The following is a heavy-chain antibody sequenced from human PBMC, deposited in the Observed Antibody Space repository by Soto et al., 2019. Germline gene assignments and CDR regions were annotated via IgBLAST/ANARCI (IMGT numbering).Heavy chain of an antibody. D-gene: IGHD6-19*01. CDR1: GFPLSNAW. V-gene: IGHV3-15*01. CDR2: IKSKTDGGTT. J-gene: IGHJ4*02. Sequence: GGSLRLSCAASGFPLSNAWMSWVRQAPGKGLEWVGRIKSKTDGGTTDYAAPVKGRFTISRDDSKNTLYLQMNSLKTEDTAVYYCTTEWLVMFAYDYWGQGTLVTVSS. CDR3: TTEWLVMFAYDY.